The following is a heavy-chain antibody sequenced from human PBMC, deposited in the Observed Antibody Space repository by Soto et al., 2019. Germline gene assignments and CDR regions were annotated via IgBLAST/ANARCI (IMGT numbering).Heavy chain of an antibody. V-gene: IGHV5-51*01. Sequence: PGESLKISFKGSGYSFTSYWIGWVRQMPGKGLEWMGIIYPGDSDTRYSPSFQGQVTISADKSISTAYLQWSSLKASDTAMYYCARAYDSSGYPFDYWGQGTLVTVSS. CDR2: IYPGDSDT. CDR1: GYSFTSYW. J-gene: IGHJ4*02. D-gene: IGHD3-22*01. CDR3: ARAYDSSGYPFDY.